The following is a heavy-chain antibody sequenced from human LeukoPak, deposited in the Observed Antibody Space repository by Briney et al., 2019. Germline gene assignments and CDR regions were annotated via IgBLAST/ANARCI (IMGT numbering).Heavy chain of an antibody. J-gene: IGHJ3*02. Sequence: PSETLSLTCTVSGGSISNVNYYWSWIRQPAGKGLEWIGRIYYSGSTNYNPSLKSRVTISVDTSKNQFSLKLSSVTAADTAVYYCARVSVPEYCGGDCYAFSAFDIWGQGTMVTVSS. V-gene: IGHV4-61*10. CDR3: ARVSVPEYCGGDCYAFSAFDI. D-gene: IGHD2-21*02. CDR1: GGSISNVNYY. CDR2: IYYSGST.